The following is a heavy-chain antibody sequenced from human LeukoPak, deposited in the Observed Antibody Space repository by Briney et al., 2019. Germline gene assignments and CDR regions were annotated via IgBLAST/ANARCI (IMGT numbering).Heavy chain of an antibody. D-gene: IGHD3-3*01. CDR2: IKSKTDGGTT. CDR3: TTEPRITIFGVVIIKGLFFDY. J-gene: IGHJ4*02. Sequence: GGSLRLSCAASGFTFSSYSMNRVRQAPGKGLEWVGRIKSKTDGGTTDYAAPVKGRFTISRDDSKNTLYQQMNSLKTEDTAVYYCTTEPRITIFGVVIIKGLFFDYWGQGTLVTVSS. V-gene: IGHV3-15*01. CDR1: GFTFSSYS.